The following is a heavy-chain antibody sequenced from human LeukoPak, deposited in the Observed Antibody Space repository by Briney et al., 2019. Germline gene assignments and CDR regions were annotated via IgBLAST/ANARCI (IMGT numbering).Heavy chain of an antibody. CDR2: IYYSGST. CDR3: ARGLRGYSYGDYFDY. Sequence: SETLSLTCTVSGGSISSYYWSWIRQPPGKGLEWIGYIYYSGSTNYNPSLKSRVTISVDTSKNQFSLKLSSVTAADTAVYYCARGLRGYSYGDYFDYWGQGTLVTVSS. V-gene: IGHV4-59*01. J-gene: IGHJ4*02. CDR1: GGSISSYY. D-gene: IGHD5-18*01.